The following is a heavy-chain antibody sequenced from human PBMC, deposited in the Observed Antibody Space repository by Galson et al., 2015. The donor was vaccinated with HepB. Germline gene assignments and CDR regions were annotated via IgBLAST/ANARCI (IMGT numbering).Heavy chain of an antibody. Sequence: QSGAEVKKPGESLKISCKGSGYSFSSYWIGWVRQMPGKGLEWMGLIYPGDSDTRYSPSFQGQVTISADRSISTAYPQWSSLKASDTAMYYCARLTYYYGSGDQNWFDPWGQGTLVTVSS. CDR3: ARLTYYYGSGDQNWFDP. CDR2: IYPGDSDT. CDR1: GYSFSSYW. D-gene: IGHD3-10*01. J-gene: IGHJ5*02. V-gene: IGHV5-51*01.